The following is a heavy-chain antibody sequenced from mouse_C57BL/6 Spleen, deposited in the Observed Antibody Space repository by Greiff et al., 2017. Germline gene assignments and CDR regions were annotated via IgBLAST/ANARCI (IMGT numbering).Heavy chain of an antibody. CDR2: INPGSGGT. CDR3: ARGEDYYGSSYRWYFDV. D-gene: IGHD1-1*01. CDR1: GYAFTNYL. J-gene: IGHJ1*03. Sequence: QVQLQQSGAELVRPGTSVKVSCKASGYAFTNYLIEWVKQRPGQGLEWIGVINPGSGGTNYNEKFKGKATLTADKSSSTAYMQLSSLTSEDSAVYFGARGEDYYGSSYRWYFDVWGTGTTVTVSS. V-gene: IGHV1-54*01.